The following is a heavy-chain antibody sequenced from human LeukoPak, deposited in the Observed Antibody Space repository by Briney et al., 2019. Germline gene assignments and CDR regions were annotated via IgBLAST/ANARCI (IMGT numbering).Heavy chain of an antibody. CDR1: GGSISSYY. CDR3: ARGARGLIMATNYGMDV. V-gene: IGHV4-59*01. Sequence: SETLSLTCTVSGGSISSYYWSWIRQPPGKGLEWIGHIYYSGSTKYNPSLKSRVTISVDTSKNQFSLKLNSVTAADTAVYYCARGARGLIMATNYGMDVWGQGTTVTVS. CDR2: IYYSGST. D-gene: IGHD5-24*01. J-gene: IGHJ6*02.